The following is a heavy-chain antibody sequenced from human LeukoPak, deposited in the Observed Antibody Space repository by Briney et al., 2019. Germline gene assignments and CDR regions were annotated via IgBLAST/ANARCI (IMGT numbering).Heavy chain of an antibody. J-gene: IGHJ4*02. CDR1: GFTFRGCA. CDR2: ISYDGSYE. D-gene: IGHD6-6*01. CDR3: AKGHRSSWRICDL. Sequence: GGPVRLSCAASGFTFRGCAMLGVRQAPGRGREGVSLISYDGSYEQYADSVRGRLTLPRDGSKNTLYLQMNSLRAEETDVYYCAKGHRSSWRICDLWGRGTLVTLSS. V-gene: IGHV3-30*18.